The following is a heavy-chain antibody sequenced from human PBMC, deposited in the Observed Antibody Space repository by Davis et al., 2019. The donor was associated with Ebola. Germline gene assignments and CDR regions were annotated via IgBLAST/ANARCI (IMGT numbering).Heavy chain of an antibody. J-gene: IGHJ4*02. V-gene: IGHV3-72*01. Sequence: GESLKISCAASGFTFSDHYMDWVRQAPGMGLEWVGRSRNKANSFTTEYAASVKGRFTISRDESKNSLYLQMNNVKTEDTAVYYCVRVGGSYFFDYWGQGTLVTVSS. CDR2: SRNKANSFTT. CDR3: VRVGGSYFFDY. D-gene: IGHD1-26*01. CDR1: GFTFSDHY.